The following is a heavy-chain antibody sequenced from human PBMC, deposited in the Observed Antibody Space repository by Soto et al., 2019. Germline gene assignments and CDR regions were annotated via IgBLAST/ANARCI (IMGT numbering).Heavy chain of an antibody. CDR2: ISGSGTNT. CDR1: GFTFGSYA. CDR3: AKRREQLLDY. D-gene: IGHD6-6*01. J-gene: IGHJ4*02. Sequence: EVQLLESGGGLVRPGGSLRLSCAASGFTFGSYAMSWVRQAPGKGLEWVSVISGSGTNTYYADSVKGRFTISRDNFNKMLYLQRDSLRAEDTAVYYCAKRREQLLDYWGQGILVSVSS. V-gene: IGHV3-23*01.